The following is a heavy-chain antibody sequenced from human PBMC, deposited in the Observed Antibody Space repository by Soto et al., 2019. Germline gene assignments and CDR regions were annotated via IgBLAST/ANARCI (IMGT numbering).Heavy chain of an antibody. J-gene: IGHJ4*02. CDR2: INAGNGNT. Sequence: GASVKVSCKASGYTFTSYAMHWVRQAPGQRLEWMGWINAGNGNTKYSQKFQGRVTITRDTSASTAYMELSSLRSEDTAVYYCARDLDSYYDFWSGSLDYWGQGTLVTVSS. CDR1: GYTFTSYA. D-gene: IGHD3-3*01. CDR3: ARDLDSYYDFWSGSLDY. V-gene: IGHV1-3*01.